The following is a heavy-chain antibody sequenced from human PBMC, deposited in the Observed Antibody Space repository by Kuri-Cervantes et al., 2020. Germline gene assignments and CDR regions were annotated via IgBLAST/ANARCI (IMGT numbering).Heavy chain of an antibody. CDR3: AKEYVGYCSSTSRYNFDY. V-gene: IGHV3-30*18. CDR1: GFTFSSYG. D-gene: IGHD2-2*01. J-gene: IGHJ4*02. CDR2: ISYDGSNK. Sequence: GESLKISCAASGFTFSSYGMHWVRQAPGKGLEWVAVISYDGSNKYYADSVKGRFTISRDNSKNTLYLQMNSLRAEDTAVYYCAKEYVGYCSSTSRYNFDYWGQGTLVTVSS.